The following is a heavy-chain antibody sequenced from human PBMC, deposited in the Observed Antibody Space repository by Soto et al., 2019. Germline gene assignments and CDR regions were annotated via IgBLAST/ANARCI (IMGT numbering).Heavy chain of an antibody. V-gene: IGHV5-51*01. D-gene: IGHD4-17*01. CDR2: IYPGDSDT. CDR1: GYSFTSYW. CDR3: ARRMTVYGDYYYGMDV. J-gene: IGHJ6*02. Sequence: PGESLKISCTGSGYSFTSYWIGWVRQMPGKGLEWMGIIYPGDSDTRYSPSFQGQVTISADKSISTAYLQWSSLKASDTAMYYCARRMTVYGDYYYGMDVWGQGTTVTVSS.